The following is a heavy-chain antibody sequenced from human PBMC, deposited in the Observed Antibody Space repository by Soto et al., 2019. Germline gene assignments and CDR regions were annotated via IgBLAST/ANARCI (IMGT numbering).Heavy chain of an antibody. J-gene: IGHJ5*02. D-gene: IGHD2-2*01. CDR1: GFTFSSYA. CDR2: ISGSGGST. CDR3: AKDGEWGSGGDRNIVGVQDACP. V-gene: IGHV3-23*01. Sequence: GGSLRLSCAASGFTFSSYAMSWVRQAPGKGLEWVSAISGSGGSTYYADSVKGRFTISRDNSKNTLYLQMNSLRAEDTAVYYCAKDGEWGSGGDRNIVGVQDACPWGQGTLVTVSS.